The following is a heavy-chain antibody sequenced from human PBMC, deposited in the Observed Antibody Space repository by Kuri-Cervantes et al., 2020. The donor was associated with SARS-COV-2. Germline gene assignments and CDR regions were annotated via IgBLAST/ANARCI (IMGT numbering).Heavy chain of an antibody. CDR3: AKVETANLDY. V-gene: IGHV3-30*02. CDR1: GFTFSNYG. Sequence: GGSLRLSCAASGFTFSNYGMHWVRQAPGKGLEWVGFVRRDGSNYYYADSVKGRFTISRDNSKNSLYLEMNSLRPEDTAVYYCAKVETANLDYWGQGTLVTVSS. CDR2: VRRDGSNY. J-gene: IGHJ4*02. D-gene: IGHD3-3*01.